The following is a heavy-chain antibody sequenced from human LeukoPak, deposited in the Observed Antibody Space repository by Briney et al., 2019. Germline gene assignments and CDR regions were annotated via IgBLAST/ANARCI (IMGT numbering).Heavy chain of an antibody. CDR2: IYYSGST. V-gene: IGHV4-59*01. CDR1: GGSISSYY. D-gene: IGHD1-26*01. J-gene: IGHJ4*02. Sequence: SETLSLTCTVSGGSISSYYWSWIRQPPGKGLEWIGYIYYSGSTNYNPSLMSRVTISVDTSKNQFSLKLSSVTDADTAVYYCARGRVGATVGLYYFDYWGQGTLVTVSS. CDR3: ARGRVGATVGLYYFDY.